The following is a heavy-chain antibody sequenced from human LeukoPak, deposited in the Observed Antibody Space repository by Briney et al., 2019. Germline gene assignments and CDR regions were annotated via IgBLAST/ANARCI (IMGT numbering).Heavy chain of an antibody. D-gene: IGHD3-10*01. J-gene: IGHJ4*02. V-gene: IGHV3-30*02. CDR2: IRYDGSNK. CDR1: GFTFSSYG. CDR3: AKSYGSGSYLEY. Sequence: GGSLRLSCAASGFTFSSYGMHGVRQAPGKRLGWGAFIRYDGSNKYYADSVKGRFTISRDNSKNTLYLQMNSLRAEDTAVYYCAKSYGSGSYLEYWGQGTLVTVSS.